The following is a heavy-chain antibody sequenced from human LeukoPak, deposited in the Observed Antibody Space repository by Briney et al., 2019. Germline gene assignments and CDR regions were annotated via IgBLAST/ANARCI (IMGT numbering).Heavy chain of an antibody. V-gene: IGHV4-59*01. CDR1: GGSISSYY. CDR2: IYYSGST. J-gene: IGHJ4*02. Sequence: SETLSLTCSVSGGSISSYYWSWIRQPPGKGLEWIGYIYYSGSTNYNPSLKSRVTISVDTSKNQFSLKLSSVTAADTAVYYCARLYSSSLGRVFDYWGQGTLVTVSS. D-gene: IGHD6-13*01. CDR3: ARLYSSSLGRVFDY.